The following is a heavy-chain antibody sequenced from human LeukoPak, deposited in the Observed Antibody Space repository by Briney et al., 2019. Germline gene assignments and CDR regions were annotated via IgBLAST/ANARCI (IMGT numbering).Heavy chain of an antibody. CDR3: AGERGEEYSSGWYKTNYFYN. CDR2: GDYSGGT. Sequence: SETLSLTCTVSGDSFTSVTDYSAWIRQPPGKGLEWIASGDYSGGTYYNPSLESRVAISAYMSKNQISLKLTSVTGADTAVYYCAGERGEEYSSGWYKTNYFYNWGQGIRVTVSS. V-gene: IGHV4-39*07. D-gene: IGHD6-19*01. J-gene: IGHJ4*02. CDR1: GDSFTSVTDY.